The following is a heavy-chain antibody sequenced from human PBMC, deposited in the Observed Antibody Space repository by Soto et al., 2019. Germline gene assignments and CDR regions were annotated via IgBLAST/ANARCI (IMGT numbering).Heavy chain of an antibody. J-gene: IGHJ3*02. CDR3: ASPPYFNDSSDYYFDDAFGI. CDR2: VRSKVKKYAK. Sequence: PGEALKISFAASGFSFSVSAMHWVRQASGKXLXXVGRVRSKVKKYAKKYGVSVKGRFTIYRDDSKSTAYRLMNSLETEETAVYYCASPPYFNDSSDYYFDDAFGIWGQGTLVTVSS. D-gene: IGHD3-22*01. V-gene: IGHV3-73*01. CDR1: GFSFSVSA.